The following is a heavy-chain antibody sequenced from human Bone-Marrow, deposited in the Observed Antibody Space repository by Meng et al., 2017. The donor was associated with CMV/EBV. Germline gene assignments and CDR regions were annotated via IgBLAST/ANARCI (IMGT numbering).Heavy chain of an antibody. CDR1: GFTFSSYS. V-gene: IGHV3-21*01. CDR2: ISSSSSYI. CDR3: ARDVDYSGYYYYYGMDV. D-gene: IGHD3-10*01. Sequence: ESLKISCADSGFTFSSYSMNWVRQAPGKGLEWVSSISSSSSYIYYADSVKGRFTISRDNAKNSLYLQMNSLRAEDTAVYYCARDVDYSGYYYYYGMDVWGQGTTVTVSS. J-gene: IGHJ6*02.